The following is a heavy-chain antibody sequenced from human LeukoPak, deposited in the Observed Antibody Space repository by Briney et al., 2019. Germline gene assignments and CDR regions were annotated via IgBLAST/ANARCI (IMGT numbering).Heavy chain of an antibody. CDR1: GDSFTSVTDY. J-gene: IGHJ4*02. Sequence: SETLSLTCTVSGDSFTSVTDYWAWIRQPPGKGLEWIACGDYSGGTYYNPSLESRVAISADMSKNQISLKLTSVTGADTAVYYCAGERGEEYSSGWYKTNFFDNWGQGIRVTVSS. CDR2: GDYSGGT. D-gene: IGHD6-19*01. V-gene: IGHV4-39*07. CDR3: AGERGEEYSSGWYKTNFFDN.